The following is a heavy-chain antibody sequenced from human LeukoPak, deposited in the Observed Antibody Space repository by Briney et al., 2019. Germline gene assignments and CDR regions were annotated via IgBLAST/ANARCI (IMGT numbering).Heavy chain of an antibody. J-gene: IGHJ6*03. V-gene: IGHV1-69*05. CDR3: VVGTTVTYYYYYYMDV. Sequence: SVKVSCKASGGTFSSYAINWVRQAPGQGLEWMGGIIPIFGTANYAQKFQGRVTITTDESTSTAYMELSSLRSEDTAVYYCVVGTTVTYYYYYYMDVWGKGTTVTVSS. CDR1: GGTFSSYA. D-gene: IGHD4-11*01. CDR2: IIPIFGTA.